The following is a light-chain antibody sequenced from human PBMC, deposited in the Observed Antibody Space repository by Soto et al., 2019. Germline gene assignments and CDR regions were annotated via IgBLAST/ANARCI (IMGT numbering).Light chain of an antibody. CDR2: AAS. Sequence: AIRMTQSPSSFSASTGDRVTITCRASQGISNNLAWYQQKPGKAPKLLIYAASTLQSGVPSRFSGSGSGTDFTLTSSCLQSEYLVTYYCQQYYSYPRAFGQGTKVEIK. CDR1: QGISNN. V-gene: IGKV1-8*01. J-gene: IGKJ1*01. CDR3: QQYYSYPRA.